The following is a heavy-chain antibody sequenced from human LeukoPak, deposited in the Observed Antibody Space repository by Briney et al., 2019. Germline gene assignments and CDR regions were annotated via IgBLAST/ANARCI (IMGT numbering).Heavy chain of an antibody. CDR3: ARSYYYGSGSYYDY. J-gene: IGHJ4*02. V-gene: IGHV4-34*01. CDR1: GGSFSGYY. CDR2: INHSGST. Sequence: PSEPLSLTCAVYGGSFSGYYWSWIRPPPGKGLEWIGEINHSGSTDYNPSLESRVTISVDTSKNQFSLRLSSVTAADTAVYYCARSYYYGSGSYYDYWGQGTLVTVSS. D-gene: IGHD3-10*01.